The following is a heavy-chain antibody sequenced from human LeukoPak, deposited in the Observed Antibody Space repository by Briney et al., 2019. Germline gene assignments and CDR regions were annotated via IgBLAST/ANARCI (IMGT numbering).Heavy chain of an antibody. CDR1: GFTFSSYG. CDR3: ARAYGFWSGYSIDY. J-gene: IGHJ4*02. D-gene: IGHD3-3*01. V-gene: IGHV3-33*01. CDR2: IWYDGSNK. Sequence: GGSLRPSCAASGFTFSSYGMHWVRQAPGKGLEWVAVIWYDGSNKYYADSVKGRFTISRDNSKNTLYLQMNSLRAEDTAVYYCARAYGFWSGYSIDYWGQGTLVTVSS.